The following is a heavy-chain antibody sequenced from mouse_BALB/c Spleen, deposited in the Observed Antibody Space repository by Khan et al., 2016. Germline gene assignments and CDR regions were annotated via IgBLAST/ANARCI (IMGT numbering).Heavy chain of an antibody. CDR1: GYAFTNYL. CDR2: INPGSGGT. CDR3: ARYDGNYYTMDY. V-gene: IGHV1-54*01. J-gene: IGHJ4*01. Sequence: QVQLQQSGAELVRPGTSVKVSCKASGYAFTNYLIEWVKQRPGQGLEWIRVINPGSGGTNYNEKFKGKATLTADKSSSTPSMQPSSLTSDDSAVYFCARYDGNYYTMDYWGQGTSVTVSS. D-gene: IGHD2-3*01.